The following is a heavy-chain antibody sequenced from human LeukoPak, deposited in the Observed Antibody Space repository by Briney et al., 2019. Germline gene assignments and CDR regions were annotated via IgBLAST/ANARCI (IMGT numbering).Heavy chain of an antibody. CDR3: AKDILGLIDY. V-gene: IGHV3-30*18. Sequence: GGSLRLSCAASGFTFSTYVMHWVRQAPGKELEWVAVISYDGSKKYYVNSVKGRFTISRDNSKNTLYLQMNSLRVEDTAVYYCAKDILGLIDYWGQGTLVTVSS. CDR1: GFTFSTYV. D-gene: IGHD7-27*01. J-gene: IGHJ4*02. CDR2: ISYDGSKK.